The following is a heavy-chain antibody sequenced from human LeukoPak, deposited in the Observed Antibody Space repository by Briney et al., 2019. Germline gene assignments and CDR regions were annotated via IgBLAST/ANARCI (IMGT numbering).Heavy chain of an antibody. CDR1: GGSISSSSYY. CDR2: IYYSGST. CDR3: ARQTGYFDY. Sequence: PSETLSLTCTVSGGSISSSSYYWGWIRQPPGRGLEWIGSIYYSGSTYYNPSLKSRVTISVDTSKNQFSLKLSSVTAADTAVYYCARQTGYFDYWGQGTLVTVSS. J-gene: IGHJ4*02. V-gene: IGHV4-39*01. D-gene: IGHD3-9*01.